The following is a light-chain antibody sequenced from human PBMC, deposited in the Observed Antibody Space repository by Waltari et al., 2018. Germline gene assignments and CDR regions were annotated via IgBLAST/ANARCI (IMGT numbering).Light chain of an antibody. CDR1: NIESKS. V-gene: IGLV3-21*04. Sequence: SYVLTQPPPVSVAPGTTDSITCGGNNIESKSVPWYQQKPGQAPILVISYDSDRPSGIPERFSGSNSGNTATLTISRVEAGDEADYYCQVWDANTDPGVFGTGTEVTVL. J-gene: IGLJ1*01. CDR3: QVWDANTDPGV. CDR2: YDS.